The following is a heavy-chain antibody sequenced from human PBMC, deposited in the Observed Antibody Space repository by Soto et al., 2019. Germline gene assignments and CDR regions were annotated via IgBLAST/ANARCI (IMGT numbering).Heavy chain of an antibody. CDR2: VGPSGAST. Sequence: GGSLRLSCAASGIVFGQYAMSWVRLAPGKGLEWVSVVGPSGASTFYADSVRGRFTISRDNSENTLYLQMNSLRAADTALYFCARSYYYDSTGYYRTFDYWGPGTLVTVSS. CDR3: ARSYYYDSTGYYRTFDY. V-gene: IGHV3-23*01. CDR1: GIVFGQYA. J-gene: IGHJ4*02. D-gene: IGHD3-22*01.